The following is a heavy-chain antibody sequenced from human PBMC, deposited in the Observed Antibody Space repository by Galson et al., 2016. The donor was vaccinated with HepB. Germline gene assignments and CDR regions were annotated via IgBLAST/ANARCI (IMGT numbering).Heavy chain of an antibody. Sequence: SLRLSCAASGFTVSNNYMTWVRQAPGTELEWVSRVYSGGVTNYADSVKGRFTTSRDSSKNTLYLQMNSLRVEYTAVYHCATSPSVGIWGQGTLVTVSS. D-gene: IGHD5/OR15-5a*01. V-gene: IGHV3-53*01. CDR1: GFTVSNNY. J-gene: IGHJ4*02. CDR2: VYSGGVT. CDR3: ATSPSVGI.